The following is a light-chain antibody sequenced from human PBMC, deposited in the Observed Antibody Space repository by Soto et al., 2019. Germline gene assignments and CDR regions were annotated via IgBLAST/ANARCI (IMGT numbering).Light chain of an antibody. Sequence: EIVLTQSPGTLSLSPGERATLSCRASQIVSTTYLAWYQQKPGQAPRLLIYSASRRATGIPDRFTGSGSGTDFTLTINRVEPEDFAVYFCQQYAGSPRTFGQGTKVEIK. CDR2: SAS. CDR1: QIVSTTY. J-gene: IGKJ1*01. CDR3: QQYAGSPRT. V-gene: IGKV3-20*01.